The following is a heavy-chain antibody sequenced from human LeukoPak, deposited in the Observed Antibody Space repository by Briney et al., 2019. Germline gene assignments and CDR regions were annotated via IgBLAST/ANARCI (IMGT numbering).Heavy chain of an antibody. J-gene: IGHJ3*02. D-gene: IGHD3-10*01. Sequence: AGGSLRLSCAASGFTFSSYGMSWVRQAPGKGLEWVAVISYDGSNKYYADSVKGRFTISRDNSKNTLYLQMNSLRAEDTAVYYCAKDWTLLWFGESYAFDIWGQGTMVTVSS. CDR2: ISYDGSNK. V-gene: IGHV3-30*18. CDR3: AKDWTLLWFGESYAFDI. CDR1: GFTFSSYG.